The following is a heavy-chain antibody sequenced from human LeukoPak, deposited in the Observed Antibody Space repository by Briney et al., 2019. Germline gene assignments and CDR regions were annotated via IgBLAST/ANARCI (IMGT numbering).Heavy chain of an antibody. CDR2: ISAYNGNT. D-gene: IGHD2-2*01. CDR1: GYSFTSYG. Sequence: ASVKVSCKASGYSFTSYGISWVRQAPGQGLEWMGWISAYNGNTNYAQKLQGRVTMTTDTSTSTAYMELRSLRSDEMAVYYCARDRGGYCSSTSCSHECWGQGTLVTVSS. J-gene: IGHJ4*02. V-gene: IGHV1-18*03. CDR3: ARDRGGYCSSTSCSHEC.